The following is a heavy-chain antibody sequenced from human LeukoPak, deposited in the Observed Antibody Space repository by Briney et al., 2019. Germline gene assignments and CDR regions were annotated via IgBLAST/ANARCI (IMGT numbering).Heavy chain of an antibody. J-gene: IGHJ4*02. CDR3: VTTQHPGYTYGYDY. CDR2: ISNNGAST. CDR1: GFIFSSYA. D-gene: IGHD5-18*01. V-gene: IGHV3-64D*06. Sequence: GGSLRLSCSASGFIFSSYAMHWVRQAPGRGLEYVSTISNNGASTYYADSVKGILTISRDNSKDTLYLQMSSLRVDDTAVYYCVTTQHPGYTYGYDYWGQGTLVTVSS.